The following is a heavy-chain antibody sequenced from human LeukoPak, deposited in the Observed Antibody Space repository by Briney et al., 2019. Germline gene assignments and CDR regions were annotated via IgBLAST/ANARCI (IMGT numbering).Heavy chain of an antibody. CDR2: INPSGGST. CDR1: GYTFTSYY. Sequence: ASVKVSCKASGYTFTSYYIHWVRQAPGQGLEWMGIINPSGGSTSYAQKFQGRVTMTRDTSTSTVYMELSSLRSEDTAVYYCASFDYGGNPKRDYWGQGTLVTVSS. D-gene: IGHD4-23*01. J-gene: IGHJ4*02. CDR3: ASFDYGGNPKRDY. V-gene: IGHV1-46*01.